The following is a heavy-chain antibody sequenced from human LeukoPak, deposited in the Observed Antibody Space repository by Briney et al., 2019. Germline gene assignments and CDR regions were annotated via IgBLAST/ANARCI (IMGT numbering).Heavy chain of an antibody. J-gene: IGHJ4*02. CDR1: AFTFSSYW. CDR2: INQDGNEK. D-gene: IGHD2-21*02. Sequence: GGSLRLSCAASAFTFSSYWMSWVRQAPGKGLEWVANINQDGNEKNYVDSVKGRFTNSRDNAKNSLYLQMNSLRADDTAVYYCARTPWDCNDHYGYWGQGTLVSVSS. V-gene: IGHV3-7*05. CDR3: ARTPWDCNDHYGY.